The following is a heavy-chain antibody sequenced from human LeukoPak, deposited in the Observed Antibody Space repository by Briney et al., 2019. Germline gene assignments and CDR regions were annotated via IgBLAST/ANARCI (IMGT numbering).Heavy chain of an antibody. D-gene: IGHD6-13*01. J-gene: IGHJ4*02. CDR2: FYPESGET. CDR1: GYTLTELA. CDR3: AVIAPLFDY. Sequence: GASVRVSCKVSGYTLTELAMHWVRQSPGKGLDWMGGFYPESGETVYAKQFQGRVSMTEDTSTETAYLELNSLTSEDTAVYYCAVIAPLFDYWGQGTLVTVSS. V-gene: IGHV1-24*01.